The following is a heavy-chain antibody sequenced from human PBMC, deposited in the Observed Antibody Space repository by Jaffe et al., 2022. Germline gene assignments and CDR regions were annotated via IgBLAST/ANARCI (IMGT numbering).Heavy chain of an antibody. J-gene: IGHJ4*02. V-gene: IGHV3-48*03. CDR3: ARAPEFTEGYYFDY. CDR2: ISSSGSTI. CDR1: GFTFSSYE. Sequence: EVQLVESGGGLVQPGGSLRLSCAASGFTFSSYEMNWVRQAPGKGLEWVSYISSSGSTIYYADSVKGRFTISRDNAKNSLYLQMNSLRAEDTAVYYCARAPEFTEGYYFDYWGQGTLVTVSS. D-gene: IGHD3-10*01.